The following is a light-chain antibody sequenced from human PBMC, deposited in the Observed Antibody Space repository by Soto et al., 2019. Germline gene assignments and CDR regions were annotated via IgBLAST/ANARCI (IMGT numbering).Light chain of an antibody. V-gene: IGLV2-8*01. CDR3: SAYAGSNTFV. Sequence: QSALAQPPSASGAPGQSVPISCTGTSSDVDDNYVSWYQQHLGKAPKLIIYEVTLRPSGVPDRFSGSKSGNTASLTVSGLQADDEADYYCSAYAGSNTFVFGTGTKLTVL. CDR2: EVT. CDR1: SSDVDDNY. J-gene: IGLJ1*01.